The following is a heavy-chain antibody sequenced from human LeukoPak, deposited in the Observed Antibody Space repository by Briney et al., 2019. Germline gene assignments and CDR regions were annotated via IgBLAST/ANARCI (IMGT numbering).Heavy chain of an antibody. Sequence: GGGLQISFEGAGDGFTSYWIGWGRRVAGKGGEGRGIIYPVHSHPRYRPSFQGQLPISADKSISTAYLQWSSLKASDTAMYYCARRFIGRWLQFAYFDYWGQGTLVTVSS. CDR3: ARRFIGRWLQFAYFDY. J-gene: IGHJ4*02. CDR2: IYPVHSHP. D-gene: IGHD5-24*01. CDR1: GDGFTSYW. V-gene: IGHV5-51*01.